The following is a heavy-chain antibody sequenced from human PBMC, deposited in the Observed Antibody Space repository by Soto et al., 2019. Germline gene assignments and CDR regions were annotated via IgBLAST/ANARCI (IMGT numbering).Heavy chain of an antibody. Sequence: GGSLRLSCAASGFTFSDHYMDWVRQAPGKGLEWVGRTRNKANSYTTEYAASVKGRFTISRDDSKNSLYLQMNSLKTEDTAVYYCARGPRTDYGDYYFDYWGQGTLVTVSS. J-gene: IGHJ4*02. V-gene: IGHV3-72*01. CDR2: TRNKANSYTT. CDR3: ARGPRTDYGDYYFDY. CDR1: GFTFSDHY. D-gene: IGHD4-17*01.